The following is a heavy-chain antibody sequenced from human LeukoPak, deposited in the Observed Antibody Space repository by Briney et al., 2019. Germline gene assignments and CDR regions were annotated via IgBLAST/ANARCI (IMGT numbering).Heavy chain of an antibody. CDR3: ARHGKYPRNWFDP. D-gene: IGHD2-2*02. Sequence: SETLSLTCIVSGGSISSYYWSWIRQPPGKGLEWIGYIYTSGSTNYNPSLKSRVTISVDTSKNQFSLKLSSVTAADTAVYYCARHGKYPRNWFDPWGQGTLVTVSS. V-gene: IGHV4-4*09. J-gene: IGHJ5*02. CDR2: IYTSGST. CDR1: GGSISSYY.